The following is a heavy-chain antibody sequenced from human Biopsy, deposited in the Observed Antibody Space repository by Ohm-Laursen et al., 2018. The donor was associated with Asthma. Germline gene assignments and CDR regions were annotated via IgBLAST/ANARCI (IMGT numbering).Heavy chain of an antibody. CDR2: INTNTGNP. CDR1: GYIFTSHA. Sequence: EASVKVSCNASGYIFTSHAMNWVRQAPGQGLEWMGRINTNTGNPTYAQGFTGRFVFSLDTSVSTAYLQISSLKADDTAVYYCARGLLGMDVWGQGTTVTVSS. J-gene: IGHJ6*02. CDR3: ARGLLGMDV. D-gene: IGHD2-15*01. V-gene: IGHV7-4-1*02.